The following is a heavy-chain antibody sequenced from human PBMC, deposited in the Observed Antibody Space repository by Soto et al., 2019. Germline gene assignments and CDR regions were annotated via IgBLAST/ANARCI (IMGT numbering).Heavy chain of an antibody. V-gene: IGHV3-30*18. CDR3: AKGPAWGYGDYVEY. CDR2: ISYDGSNK. D-gene: IGHD4-17*01. J-gene: IGHJ4*02. CDR1: GFTFRSYG. Sequence: GGSLRLSCAASGFTFRSYGMHWVRQAPGKGLEWVAVISYDGSNKYYADSVKGRFTISRDNSKNTLYLQMNSLRAEDTAVYYCAKGPAWGYGDYVEYWGQGTLVTVSS.